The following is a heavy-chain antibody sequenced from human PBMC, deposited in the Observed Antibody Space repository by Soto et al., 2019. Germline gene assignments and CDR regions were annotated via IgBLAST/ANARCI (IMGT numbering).Heavy chain of an antibody. D-gene: IGHD6-13*01. CDR1: GGSISSYF. CDR3: ARYLSAVPRAFDY. J-gene: IGHJ4*02. V-gene: IGHV4-59*01. Sequence: QVQLQESGPGLLKPSETLSLTCTVSGGSISSYFYIWVRQPPGKGLEWIGSVYYTGTTDYNPSLKRRVTISVDTSKTQFSLNLRSVTAAYTAVYYCARYLSAVPRAFDYGGRGTLVTVSS. CDR2: VYYTGTT.